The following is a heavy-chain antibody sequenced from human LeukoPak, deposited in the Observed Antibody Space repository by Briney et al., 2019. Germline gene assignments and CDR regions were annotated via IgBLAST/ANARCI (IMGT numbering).Heavy chain of an antibody. CDR3: ARGYYAVITFDY. CDR2: INPNSGGT. V-gene: IGHV1-2*02. Sequence: ASVTVSCKASGYTFTGYYMHWVRQAPGQGLEWMGWINPNSGGTNYAQKFQGRVTITRDTSISTAYMELSRLRSDDTAVYYCARGYYAVITFDYWGQGTLVTVSS. J-gene: IGHJ4*02. CDR1: GYTFTGYY. D-gene: IGHD3-22*01.